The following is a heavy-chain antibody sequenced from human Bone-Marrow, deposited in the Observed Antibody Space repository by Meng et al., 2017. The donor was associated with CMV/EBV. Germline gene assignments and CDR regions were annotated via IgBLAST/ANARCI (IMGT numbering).Heavy chain of an antibody. D-gene: IGHD2-2*02. CDR3: ARTLGYCSSTSCYNFDY. V-gene: IGHV3-30*02. Sequence: GGSLRLFCAASGFTFSSYGMHWVRQAPGKGLEWVAFMRYDGSNKYYADSVKGRFTISRDNAKNSLYLQMNSLRAEDTAVYYCARTLGYCSSTSCYNFDYWGQGPLVTVSS. J-gene: IGHJ4*02. CDR1: GFTFSSYG. CDR2: MRYDGSNK.